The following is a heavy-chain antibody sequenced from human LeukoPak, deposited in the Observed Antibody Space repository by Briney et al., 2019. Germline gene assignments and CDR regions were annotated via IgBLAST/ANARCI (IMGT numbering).Heavy chain of an antibody. D-gene: IGHD6-25*01. CDR3: ARGAAIDY. V-gene: IGHV3-7*01. Sequence: PGGSLRLSCAASGFTFSRYWLTWVRQAPGKGLEWVANIKEDGSEKYYVDSVKGRFTISRDNAKNSLYLQMNSLRAEDTAVYYCARGAAIDYWGQGTLVTVS. J-gene: IGHJ4*02. CDR2: IKEDGSEK. CDR1: GFTFSRYW.